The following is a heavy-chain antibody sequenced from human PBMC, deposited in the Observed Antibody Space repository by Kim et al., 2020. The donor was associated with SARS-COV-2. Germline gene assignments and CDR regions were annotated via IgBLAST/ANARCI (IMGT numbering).Heavy chain of an antibody. Sequence: GGSLRLSCAASGFTFSTYDMHWVRQATGKGLEWVSVLGSAGDSYYPGSVKGRFTVSRENAKNSLYLQMNSLRVGDTAVYYCARGGDYALKGAFDIWGQGTMVTVSS. V-gene: IGHV3-13*01. CDR2: LGSAGDS. CDR3: ARGGDYALKGAFDI. D-gene: IGHD4-17*01. CDR1: GFTFSTYD. J-gene: IGHJ3*02.